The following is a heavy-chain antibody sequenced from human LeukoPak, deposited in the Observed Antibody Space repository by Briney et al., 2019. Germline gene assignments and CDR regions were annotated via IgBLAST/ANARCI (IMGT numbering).Heavy chain of an antibody. J-gene: IGHJ4*02. V-gene: IGHV1-18*01. CDR1: GYIFTSYG. CDR2: ISAYSGNT. D-gene: IGHD2-2*01. Sequence: ASVKVSCKASGYIFTSYGISWVRQAPGQGLEWMGWISAYSGNTNYAQKLQGRVTMTTDTSTSTAYMGLRSLRSDDTAVYYCARDHFSIVVVPAAMGGWGQGTLVTVSS. CDR3: ARDHFSIVVVPAAMGG.